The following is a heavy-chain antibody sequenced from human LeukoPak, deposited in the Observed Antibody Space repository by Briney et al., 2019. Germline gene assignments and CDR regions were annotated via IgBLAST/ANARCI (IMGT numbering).Heavy chain of an antibody. CDR2: ISAYNGNT. V-gene: IGHV1-18*01. CDR1: GYTFTSYG. CDR3: ARVVAVADGFHGYFDL. J-gene: IGHJ2*01. D-gene: IGHD6-19*01. Sequence: ASVKVSCKASGYTFTSYGISWVRQAPGQGLEWMGWISAYNGNTNYAQKLQGRVTMTTDTSTSTAYMELRSLRSDDTAVYYCARVVAVADGFHGYFDLWGRGTLVTVSS.